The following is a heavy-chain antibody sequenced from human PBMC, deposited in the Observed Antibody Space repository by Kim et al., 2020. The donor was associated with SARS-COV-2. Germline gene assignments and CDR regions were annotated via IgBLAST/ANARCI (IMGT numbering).Heavy chain of an antibody. D-gene: IGHD1-26*01. CDR2: FDPEDGET. CDR3: ATLQDGVGAPPYYYYYMDV. Sequence: ASVKVSCKVSGYTLTELSMHWVRQAPGKGLEWMGGFDPEDGETIYAQKFQGRVTMTEDTSTDTAYMELSSLRSEDTAVYYCATLQDGVGAPPYYYYYMDVWGKGTTVTVSS. J-gene: IGHJ6*03. CDR1: GYTLTELS. V-gene: IGHV1-24*01.